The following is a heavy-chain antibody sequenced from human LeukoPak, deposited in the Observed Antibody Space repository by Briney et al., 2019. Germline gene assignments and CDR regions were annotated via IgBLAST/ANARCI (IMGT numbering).Heavy chain of an antibody. D-gene: IGHD2-2*01. CDR3: ARPAETSFTSNWFDP. Sequence: SETLSLTCTVSGGSISSSSYYWGWIRQPPGKGLEWIGSIYYSGSTYYNPSLRSRVTISVDTSTDQFSLKLSSVTAADTAVYYCARPAETSFTSNWFDPWGQGTLVTVSS. J-gene: IGHJ5*02. CDR2: IYYSGST. V-gene: IGHV4-39*01. CDR1: GGSISSSSYY.